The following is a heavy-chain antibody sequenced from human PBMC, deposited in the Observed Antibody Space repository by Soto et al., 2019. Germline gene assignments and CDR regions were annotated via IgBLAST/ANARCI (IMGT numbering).Heavy chain of an antibody. V-gene: IGHV1-8*01. Sequence: QAQLVQSGAEVKQPGASVKVSCQTSVNTFTKLDLNWVRQAPGQGLDWMGWMHADTGLTGYAQKFQGRVSMTRDAAVRTAYMELSRLRADSTAIYYCARYIFGQGFISWGQGTHVTVSS. J-gene: IGHJ4*02. CDR2: MHADTGLT. D-gene: IGHD3-3*02. CDR1: VNTFTKLD. CDR3: ARYIFGQGFIS.